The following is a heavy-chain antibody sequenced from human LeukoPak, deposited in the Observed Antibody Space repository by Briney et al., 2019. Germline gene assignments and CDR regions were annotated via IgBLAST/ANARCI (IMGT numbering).Heavy chain of an antibody. CDR1: GYTFTGYY. V-gene: IGHV1-2*06. J-gene: IGHJ6*03. CDR3: ARGRKINYDFWSGPPSFMDV. CDR2: INPNSGGT. D-gene: IGHD3-3*01. Sequence: ASVKVSCKASGYTFTGYYMHWVRQAPGQGLEWMGRINPNSGGTNYAQKFQGRVTMTRDTSISTAYMELSRLRSDDTAVYYCARGRKINYDFWSGPPSFMDVWGKGTTVTASS.